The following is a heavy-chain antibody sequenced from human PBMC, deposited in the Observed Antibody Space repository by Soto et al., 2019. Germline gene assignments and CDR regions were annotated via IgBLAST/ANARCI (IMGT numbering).Heavy chain of an antibody. J-gene: IGHJ5*02. Sequence: SETLSLTCTVSGGSISSYYWSWIRQPPGKGLEWIGYIYYSGSTNYNPSLKNRVTISVDTSKNQFSLKLSSVTAADTAVYYCARDRCKSSWFDPWGQGTLVTVSS. CDR2: IYYSGST. V-gene: IGHV4-59*01. CDR1: GGSISSYY. CDR3: ARDRCKSSWFDP.